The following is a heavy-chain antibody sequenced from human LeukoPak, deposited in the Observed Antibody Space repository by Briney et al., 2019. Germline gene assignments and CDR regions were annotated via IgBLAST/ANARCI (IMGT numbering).Heavy chain of an antibody. CDR3: ARDPSAGSES. D-gene: IGHD6-25*01. J-gene: IGHJ4*02. Sequence: GGSLRLSCAASGFTFSSYSMNWVRQAPGKGLEWVSSISSSSSYIYYADSVKGRFTISRDNAKSSLYLQMNSLRVEDTAVYYCARDPSAGSESWGQGTLVTVSS. CDR1: GFTFSSYS. CDR2: ISSSSSYI. V-gene: IGHV3-21*01.